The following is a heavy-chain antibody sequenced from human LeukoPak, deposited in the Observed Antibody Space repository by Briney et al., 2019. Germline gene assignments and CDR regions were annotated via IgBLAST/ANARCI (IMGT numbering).Heavy chain of an antibody. D-gene: IGHD2-2*01. Sequence: ASVKVSCKASGYTFTGYYMHWVRQAPGQGLGWMGWINPNSGGTNYAQKFQGRVTMTRDTSISTAYMELSRLRSDDTAVYYWARALWKYCSSTSCPPGYYYMDVWGKGTTVTVSS. CDR2: INPNSGGT. CDR1: GYTFTGYY. CDR3: ARALWKYCSSTSCPPGYYYMDV. J-gene: IGHJ6*03. V-gene: IGHV1-2*02.